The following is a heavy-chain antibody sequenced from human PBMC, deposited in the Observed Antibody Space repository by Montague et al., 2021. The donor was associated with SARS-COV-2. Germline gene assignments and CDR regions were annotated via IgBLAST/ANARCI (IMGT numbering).Heavy chain of an antibody. CDR2: ISYDGSNK. J-gene: IGHJ4*02. CDR1: GFTFSSYA. D-gene: IGHD3-9*01. Sequence: SLRLSCAASGFTFSSYAMYWVRQAPGKGLEWVAVISYDGSNKYYADSVKGRFTIPRDKSKNTLYLQMNSLRAEDTAVYYCASTLLEIFFDYWGQGTLVTVSS. V-gene: IGHV3-30-3*01. CDR3: ASTLLEIFFDY.